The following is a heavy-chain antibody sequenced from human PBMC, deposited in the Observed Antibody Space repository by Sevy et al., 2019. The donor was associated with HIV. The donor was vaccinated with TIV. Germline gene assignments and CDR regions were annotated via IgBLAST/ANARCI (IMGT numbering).Heavy chain of an antibody. D-gene: IGHD3-3*01. CDR1: GFTFSSYG. V-gene: IGHV3-33*01. CDR3: AREFPRFLEWLLLDYYYGMDV. CDR2: IWYDGSNK. Sequence: GGSLRLSCAASGFTFSSYGMHWVRQAPGKGLEWVAVIWYDGSNKYYADSVKGRFTISRDNSKNTLYLQMNSLRAEDTAVYYCAREFPRFLEWLLLDYYYGMDVWGQGTTVTVSS. J-gene: IGHJ6*02.